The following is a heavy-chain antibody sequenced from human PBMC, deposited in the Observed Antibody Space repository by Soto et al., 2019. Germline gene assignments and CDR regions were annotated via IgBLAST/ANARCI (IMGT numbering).Heavy chain of an antibody. D-gene: IGHD6-19*01. CDR1: GGTFSSYA. V-gene: IGHV1-69*13. J-gene: IGHJ5*02. CDR3: ARVLHQWLAPPGIGWFDP. CDR2: IIPIFGTA. Sequence: SVKVSCKASGGTFSSYAISWVRQAPGQGLEWMGGIIPIFGTANYAQKFQGRVTITADESTSTAYMELSSLRSEDTAVYYCARVLHQWLAPPGIGWFDPWGQGTLVTVSS.